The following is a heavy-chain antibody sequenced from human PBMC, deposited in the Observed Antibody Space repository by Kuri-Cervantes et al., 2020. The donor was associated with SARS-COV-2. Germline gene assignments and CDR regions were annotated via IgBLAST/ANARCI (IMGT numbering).Heavy chain of an antibody. CDR1: GGTFSSYA. CDR3: ARDRPYENTIFGVVPSHDWYFDL. D-gene: IGHD3-3*01. Sequence: SVKVSCKASGGTFSSYAISWVRQAPGQGLEWMGRIIPIFGTANYAQKLQGRVTITADESTSTAYMELSSLRSEDTAVYYCARDRPYENTIFGVVPSHDWYFDLWGRGTLVTVSS. J-gene: IGHJ2*01. CDR2: IIPIFGTA. V-gene: IGHV1-69*13.